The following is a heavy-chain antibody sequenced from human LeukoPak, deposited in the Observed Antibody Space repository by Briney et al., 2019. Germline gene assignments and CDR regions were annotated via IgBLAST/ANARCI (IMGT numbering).Heavy chain of an antibody. D-gene: IGHD2-15*01. Sequence: ASVKVSCKASGYTFTGYYMHWVRQAPGQGLEWMGWINPNSGGTNYAQKFQGRVTMTRDTSISTAYMELSRLRSDDTAVYYCAGEVCSGGSCYHFDYWGQGTLVTVSS. CDR3: AGEVCSGGSCYHFDY. CDR1: GYTFTGYY. J-gene: IGHJ4*02. V-gene: IGHV1-2*02. CDR2: INPNSGGT.